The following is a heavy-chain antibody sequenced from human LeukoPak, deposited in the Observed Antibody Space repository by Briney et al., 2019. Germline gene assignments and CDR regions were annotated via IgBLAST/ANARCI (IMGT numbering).Heavy chain of an antibody. Sequence: SETLSLTCTVSGGSISSYYWGWIRQPPGKGLEWIGSIYYSGSTYYNPSLKSRVTISVDTSKNQFSLKLSSVTAADTAVYYCARRLLEWLSFDYWGQGTLVTVSS. J-gene: IGHJ4*02. CDR1: GGSISSYY. CDR3: ARRLLEWLSFDY. CDR2: IYYSGST. V-gene: IGHV4-39*01. D-gene: IGHD3-3*01.